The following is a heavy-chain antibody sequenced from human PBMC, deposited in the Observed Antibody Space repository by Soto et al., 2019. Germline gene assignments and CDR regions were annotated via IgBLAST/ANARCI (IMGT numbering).Heavy chain of an antibody. J-gene: IGHJ6*02. V-gene: IGHV3-30*18. CDR3: AKSRDAYNFYFYYGMDV. CDR2: ILYDGSNK. Sequence: GGSLRLSCAASGFTFSNYGMHWVRQTPGKGLEWVALILYDGSNKYYADSVKGRFTISRDNSKNTLYLQVSSLRAEDTAVYYCAKSRDAYNFYFYYGMDVWGQGTPVTVS. D-gene: IGHD1-1*01. CDR1: GFTFSNYG.